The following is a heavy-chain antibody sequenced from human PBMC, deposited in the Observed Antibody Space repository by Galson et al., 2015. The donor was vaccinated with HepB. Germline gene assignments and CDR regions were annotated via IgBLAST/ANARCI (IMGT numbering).Heavy chain of an antibody. Sequence: CAISGDSVSNNNAAWYWIRQSPSRGLEWLGRTYYRARWYSDYTASLRSRISINADTSKNQFSLQLNFVTPEDTAVYYCARVPGTTYYYGMDVWGQGTTVTVSS. V-gene: IGHV6-1*01. CDR1: GDSVSNNNAA. CDR2: TYYRARWYS. D-gene: IGHD1-14*01. J-gene: IGHJ6*02. CDR3: ARVPGTTYYYGMDV.